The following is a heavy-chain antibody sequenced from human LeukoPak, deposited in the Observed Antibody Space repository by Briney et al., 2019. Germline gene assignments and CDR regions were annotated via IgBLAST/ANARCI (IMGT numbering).Heavy chain of an antibody. V-gene: IGHV3-74*01. CDR1: GFTVSGNY. D-gene: IGHD3-10*01. CDR2: INSDGTNT. J-gene: IGHJ5*02. CDR3: TRVRGESPRWFDP. Sequence: GGSLGLSCAASGFTVSGNYMSWVRQAPGKGLVWVALINSDGTNTNYADSVKGRFTISRNNAENMVYLHMNSLGAEDTAVYYCTRVRGESPRWFDPWGQGTLVTV.